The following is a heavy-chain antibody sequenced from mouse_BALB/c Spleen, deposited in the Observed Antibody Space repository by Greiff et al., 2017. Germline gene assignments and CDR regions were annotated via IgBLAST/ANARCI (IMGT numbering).Heavy chain of an antibody. CDR1: GFTFSSYG. D-gene: IGHD1-1*01. CDR2: ISSGGSYT. Sequence: EVQLVESGGDLVKPGGSLKLSCAASGFTFSSYGMSWVRQTPDKRLEWVATISSGGSYTYYPDSVKGRFTISRDNAKNTLYLQMSSLKSEDTAMYYCARRGIYYDYAMDYWGQGTSVTVSS. CDR3: ARRGIYYDYAMDY. J-gene: IGHJ4*01. V-gene: IGHV5-6*01.